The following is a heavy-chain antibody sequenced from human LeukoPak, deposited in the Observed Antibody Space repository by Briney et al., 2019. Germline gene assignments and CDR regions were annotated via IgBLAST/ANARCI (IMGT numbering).Heavy chain of an antibody. CDR1: GFTFSSYG. J-gene: IGHJ6*03. CDR3: ARDVSYYYYMDV. CDR2: IWYDGSNK. V-gene: IGHV3-33*01. D-gene: IGHD2-8*01. Sequence: PGGSLRLSCAASGFTFSSYGMHWVRRAPGKGLEWVAVIWYDGSNKYYADSVKGRFTISRDNSKNTLYLQMNSLRAEDTAVYYCARDVSYYYYMDVWGKGTTVTVSS.